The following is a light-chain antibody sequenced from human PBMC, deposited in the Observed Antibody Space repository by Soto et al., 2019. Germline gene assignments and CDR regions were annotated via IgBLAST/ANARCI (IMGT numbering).Light chain of an antibody. CDR1: QSVDNRY. V-gene: IGKV3-20*01. CDR2: GIS. CDR3: QQYSSVPHT. Sequence: ESVLTQSPGTLSLSPGERATLSCRASQSVDNRYFAWYQQKPGQAPRLLIYGISSRATGIPDRFSCSGSGTDFTLTISRLEPEDFVVYYCQQYSSVPHTFGQGTKLEVK. J-gene: IGKJ2*01.